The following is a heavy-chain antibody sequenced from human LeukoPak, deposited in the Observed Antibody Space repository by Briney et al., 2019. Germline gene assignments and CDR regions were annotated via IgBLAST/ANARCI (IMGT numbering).Heavy chain of an antibody. CDR3: ATDIHCSSTSCNAY. J-gene: IGHJ4*02. Sequence: ASVKVSCKASGYTFTGYYMHWVRQAPGQGLEWMGWINPNSGGTNYAQKFQGRVTMTRDTSISTAYMELSRLRSDDTAVYYSATDIHCSSTSCNAYWGQGTLVTVSS. CDR1: GYTFTGYY. D-gene: IGHD2-2*01. CDR2: INPNSGGT. V-gene: IGHV1-2*02.